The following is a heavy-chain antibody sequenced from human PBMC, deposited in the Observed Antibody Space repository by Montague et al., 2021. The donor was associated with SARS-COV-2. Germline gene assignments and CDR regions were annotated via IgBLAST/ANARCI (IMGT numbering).Heavy chain of an antibody. J-gene: IGHJ4*02. D-gene: IGHD2-8*01. CDR3: ATITLGYCTNGVCQPPDY. V-gene: IGHV4-39*01. CDR2: IYYSGST. CDR1: GGSISSSSYY. Sequence: SETLSLTCTVSGGSISSSSYYWGWIRQPPGQGLEWIGSIYYSGSTYSYPSLKSRVTIYVDTSKNQFSLKLSSVTAADTAVYYCATITLGYCTNGVCQPPDYWGQGTLVTVSS.